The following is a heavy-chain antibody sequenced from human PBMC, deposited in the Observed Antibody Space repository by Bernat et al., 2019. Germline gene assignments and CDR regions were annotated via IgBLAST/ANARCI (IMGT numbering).Heavy chain of an antibody. J-gene: IGHJ5*02. Sequence: QVQLQESGPGLVKPSETRSLTCTVSGGSISSYYWSWIRQPPGKGLEWIGYIYYSGSTNYNPSLKSRVTISVDTSKNQFSLKLSSVTAADTAVYYCARVGGSCLFNWFDPWGQGTLVTVSS. CDR2: IYYSGST. CDR3: ARVGGSCLFNWFDP. D-gene: IGHD2-15*01. V-gene: IGHV4-59*01. CDR1: GGSISSYY.